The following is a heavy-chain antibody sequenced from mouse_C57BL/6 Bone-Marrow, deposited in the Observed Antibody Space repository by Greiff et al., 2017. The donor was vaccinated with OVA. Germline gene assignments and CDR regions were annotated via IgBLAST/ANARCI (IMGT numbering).Heavy chain of an antibody. D-gene: IGHD1-1*01. V-gene: IGHV1-76*01. J-gene: IGHJ3*01. CDR1: GYTFTDYY. Sequence: QVQLQQSGAELVRPGASVKLSCKASGYTFTDYYINWVKQRPGQGLEWIARIYPGSGNTYYNEKFKGKATLTAEKSSSTAYMQLSSLTSEDSAVYFCARASYYYGSSSFAYWGQGTLVTVSA. CDR3: ARASYYYGSSSFAY. CDR2: IYPGSGNT.